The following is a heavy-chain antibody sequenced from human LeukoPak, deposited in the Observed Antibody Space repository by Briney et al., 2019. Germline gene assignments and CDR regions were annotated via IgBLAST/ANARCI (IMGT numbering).Heavy chain of an antibody. D-gene: IGHD1-1*01. V-gene: IGHV4-59*08. Sequence: SDPLSLTCTDPVTSIRNDYRSLIGQPPVYILDCIGYVSYSGRTNHNPSLKSRVTISADTSKNQFSLKLTSVTAADTAVYYCARHERGAENLDYWGQGTLVTVSS. J-gene: IGHJ4*02. CDR3: ARHERGAENLDY. CDR1: VTSIRNDY. CDR2: VSYSGRT.